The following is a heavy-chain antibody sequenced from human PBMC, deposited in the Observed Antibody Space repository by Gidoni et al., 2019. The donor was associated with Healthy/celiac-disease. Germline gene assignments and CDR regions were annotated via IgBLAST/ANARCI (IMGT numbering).Heavy chain of an antibody. CDR3: ASLYQITGMGAFDI. CDR1: GFTFRSYG. J-gene: IGHJ3*02. D-gene: IGHD2-2*01. CDR2: ISYDGSNK. V-gene: IGHV3-30*03. Sequence: QVQLVESGGGVVQPGRSLRLSCAASGFTFRSYGMHWVRQAPGKGLEWVAVISYDGSNKYYADSVKGRFTISRDNSKNTLYLQMNSLRAEDTAVYYCASLYQITGMGAFDIWGQGTMVTVSS.